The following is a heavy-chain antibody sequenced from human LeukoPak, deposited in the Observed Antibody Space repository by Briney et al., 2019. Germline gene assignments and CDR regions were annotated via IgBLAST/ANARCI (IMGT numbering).Heavy chain of an antibody. Sequence: SETLSLTCTASGCSISSYYWSWIRQAAGKGLEWIGRIYTSGSTKYYPSLKRRVPLSVDKSKHQFYLKLSSVTAADTAGYCCARDQRTYQRLKEYYYHYMDVWGKGTTVTVPS. J-gene: IGHJ6*03. CDR1: GCSISSYY. CDR2: IYTSGST. V-gene: IGHV4-4*07. CDR3: ARDQRTYQRLKEYYYHYMDV. D-gene: IGHD2-2*01.